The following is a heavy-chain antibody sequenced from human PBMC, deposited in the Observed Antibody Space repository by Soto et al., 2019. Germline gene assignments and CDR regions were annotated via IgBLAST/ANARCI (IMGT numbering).Heavy chain of an antibody. CDR2: IYQGGAT. J-gene: IGHJ4*02. Sequence: WETLSLTCAVSRYSISSGYYWGWIRQPPGKGLEWIGSIYQGGATYHNPSLKSRVTISIDTSKNQFSLELRSVTAADTAVYYCARDGGRYGYYYDSSGYISFDYWGQGTLVTVSS. V-gene: IGHV4-38-2*01. CDR3: ARDGGRYGYYYDSSGYISFDY. CDR1: RYSISSGYY. D-gene: IGHD3-22*01.